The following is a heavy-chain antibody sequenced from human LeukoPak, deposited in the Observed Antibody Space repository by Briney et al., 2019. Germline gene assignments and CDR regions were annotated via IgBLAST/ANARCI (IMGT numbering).Heavy chain of an antibody. D-gene: IGHD3-10*01. CDR2: IYTSGST. V-gene: IGHV4-4*07. Sequence: SETLSLTCTVSGGSFSSYYWSWIRQPAGKGLEWIGRIYTSGSTNYNPSLKSRVTISVDTSKNQFSLKLSSVTAADTAVYYCARERTQLLWFGELLATRKPYYFDYWGQGTLVTVSS. J-gene: IGHJ4*02. CDR3: ARERTQLLWFGELLATRKPYYFDY. CDR1: GGSFSSYY.